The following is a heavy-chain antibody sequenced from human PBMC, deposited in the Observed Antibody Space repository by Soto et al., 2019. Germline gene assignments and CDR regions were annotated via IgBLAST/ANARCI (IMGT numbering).Heavy chain of an antibody. CDR1: GFTFSSYA. CDR2: ISGSGGST. CDR3: AKDSSYQLPHYYYYGMDV. D-gene: IGHD2-2*01. Sequence: EVQLLESGGGLVQPGGSLRLSCAASGFTFSSYAMSWVRQAPGKGLGWVSAISGSGGSTYYADSVKGRFTISRDNSKNTLYLQMNSLRAEDTAVYYCAKDSSYQLPHYYYYGMDVWGQGTTVTVSS. J-gene: IGHJ6*02. V-gene: IGHV3-23*01.